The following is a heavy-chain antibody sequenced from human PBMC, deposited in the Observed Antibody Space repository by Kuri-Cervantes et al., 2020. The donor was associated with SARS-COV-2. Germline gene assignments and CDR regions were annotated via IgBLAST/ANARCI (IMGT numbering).Heavy chain of an antibody. CDR1: GFTFSSYS. CDR2: ISGSGAST. CDR3: AKGLEGTGDLDF. J-gene: IGHJ4*02. V-gene: IGHV3-23*01. D-gene: IGHD6-19*01. Sequence: GESLKISCAASGFTFSSYSMSWVRQAPGKGLEWVSGISGSGASTFYGDSVKGRLTVSRDNSKKMLYLQMNSLRVEDTAVYYCAKGLEGTGDLDFWGQGTLVTVSS.